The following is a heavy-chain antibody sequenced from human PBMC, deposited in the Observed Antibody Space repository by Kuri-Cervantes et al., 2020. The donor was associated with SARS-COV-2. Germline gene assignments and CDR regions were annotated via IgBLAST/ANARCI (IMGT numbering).Heavy chain of an antibody. V-gene: IGHV3-20*04. CDR2: INWNGGST. CDR3: ARETTRGGYDY. D-gene: IGHD5-12*01. Sequence: GESLKISCAASGFTFDDYGMSWVRQAPGKGLEWVSGINWNGGSTGYADSVKGRFTISRDNAKNSLYLQMNSLRAEDTAVYYCARETTRGGYDYWGQGTLVTVSS. J-gene: IGHJ4*02. CDR1: GFTFDDYG.